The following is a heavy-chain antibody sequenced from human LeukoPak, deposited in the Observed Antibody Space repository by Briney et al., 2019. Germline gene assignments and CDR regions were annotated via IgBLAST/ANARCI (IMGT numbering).Heavy chain of an antibody. Sequence: SETLSLTCTVSGGSISSGGYYWSWIRQHPGKGLEWIGYIYYSGSTYYNPSLKSRVTIPVDTSKIQFSLKLSSVTAADTAVYYCEGSGYDVTSFVDYWGQGTLVTVSS. V-gene: IGHV4-31*03. J-gene: IGHJ4*02. CDR1: GGSISSGGYY. D-gene: IGHD5-12*01. CDR3: EGSGYDVTSFVDY. CDR2: IYYSGST.